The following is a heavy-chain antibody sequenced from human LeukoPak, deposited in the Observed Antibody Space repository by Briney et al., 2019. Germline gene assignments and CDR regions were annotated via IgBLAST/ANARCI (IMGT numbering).Heavy chain of an antibody. CDR3: AGATAGQDY. CDR1: GGSFSGYY. CDR2: INHSGST. V-gene: IGHV4-34*01. Sequence: SETLSLTCAVYGGSFSGYYWSWIRQPPGKGLEWIGEINHSGSTNYNPSLKSRVTISVDTSKNQFSLKLSSVTAADTAVYYCAGATAGQDYWGQGALVTVSS. J-gene: IGHJ4*02.